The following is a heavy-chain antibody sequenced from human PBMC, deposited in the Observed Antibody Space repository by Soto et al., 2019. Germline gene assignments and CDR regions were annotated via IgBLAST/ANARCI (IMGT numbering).Heavy chain of an antibody. V-gene: IGHV4-34*01. D-gene: IGHD3-3*01. CDR3: ARTIYDFWSDYPYYFDY. CDR1: GGSFSGYY. Sequence: QVQLQQWGAGLLKPSETLSLTCAVYGGSFSGYYWSWIRQPPGKGLEWIGAINHSGSTNYTPSLKRRVTISVDTSKNQSSLKLSSVTAADTAVYYCARTIYDFWSDYPYYFDYWGQGTLVTVSS. CDR2: INHSGST. J-gene: IGHJ4*02.